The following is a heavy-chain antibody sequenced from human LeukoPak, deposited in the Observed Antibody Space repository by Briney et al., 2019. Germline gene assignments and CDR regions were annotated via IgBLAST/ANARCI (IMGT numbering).Heavy chain of an antibody. CDR3: AELGITMIGGV. CDR2: ISSRSRTI. V-gene: IGHV3-48*01. D-gene: IGHD3-10*02. Sequence: GGSLRLSCAASGFTFSSYSMNWVRQAPGQGLEWVSYISSRSRTIYYADSVKGRFTISRDNAKNSLYLQINSLRAEDTAVYYCAELGITMIGGVWGKGTTVTISS. J-gene: IGHJ6*04. CDR1: GFTFSSYS.